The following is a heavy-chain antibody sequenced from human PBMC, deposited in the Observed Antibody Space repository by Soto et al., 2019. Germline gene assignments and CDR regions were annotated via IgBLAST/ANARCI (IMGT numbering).Heavy chain of an antibody. V-gene: IGHV3-15*01. CDR3: TLHIVVVTSVHNYFNH. D-gene: IGHD2-21*02. Sequence: EVQLVDSGGGLVKPGGSLTLSYAASGFTFTNAWMSWVRQAPGKGLEWVGRIKSKTDGETTDYAAPVKGRFTISRDDSKNTMYLQMNSLQIEDTAVYYCTLHIVVVTSVHNYFNHWGQGTLVTVSS. CDR2: IKSKTDGETT. J-gene: IGHJ4*02. CDR1: GFTFTNAW.